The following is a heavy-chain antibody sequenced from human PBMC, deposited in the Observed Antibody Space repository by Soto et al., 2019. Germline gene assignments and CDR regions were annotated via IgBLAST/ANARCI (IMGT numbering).Heavy chain of an antibody. D-gene: IGHD5-18*01. CDR2: TRHDGSNT. V-gene: IGHV3-30*02. CDR1: GFTFSGYG. J-gene: IGHJ4*02. CDR3: AKYLGSLNPPPPVTYFDT. Sequence: GGSLRLSCAASGFTFSGYGMHWVRQAPGKDLEWVAVTRHDGSNTYYADSVRGRFTISRDNSKKTLYLQMNSLRAEDTAVYYCAKYLGSLNPPPPVTYFDTGGQETLLTVSA.